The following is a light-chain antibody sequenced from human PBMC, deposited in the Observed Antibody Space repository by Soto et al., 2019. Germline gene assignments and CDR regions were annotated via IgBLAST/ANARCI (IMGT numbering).Light chain of an antibody. J-gene: IGLJ3*02. CDR2: NNN. CDR3: AAWDDSLNGRV. V-gene: IGLV1-44*01. Sequence: QSVLTQPRAASGTPGQRVTSSCPGSSSNIGSNTVNWYQQLPGTAPKLLISNNNQRPSGVPDRFSGSKSGTSASLAISGLQSEDEATYDCAAWDDSLNGRVFGGGTQLTV. CDR1: SSNIGSNT.